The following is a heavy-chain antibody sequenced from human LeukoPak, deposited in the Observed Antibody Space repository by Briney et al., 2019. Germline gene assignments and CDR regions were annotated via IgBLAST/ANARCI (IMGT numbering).Heavy chain of an antibody. CDR3: ARDVRAVGGGDAFDI. J-gene: IGHJ3*02. Sequence: GGSLRLSCTASGFPFIEYSMNWVRQAPGKGLEWISYIGIDSGNTKYADSVRGRFTISRDNAKNSLYLQMNSLRAEDTAVYYCARDVRAVGGGDAFDIWGQGTMVTVSS. D-gene: IGHD6-19*01. CDR1: GFPFIEYS. V-gene: IGHV3-48*04. CDR2: IGIDSGNT.